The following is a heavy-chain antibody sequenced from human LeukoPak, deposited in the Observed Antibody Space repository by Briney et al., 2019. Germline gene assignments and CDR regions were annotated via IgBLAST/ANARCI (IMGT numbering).Heavy chain of an antibody. CDR2: ISAYNGNT. CDR3: ARDRSSLDYVTDYYYGMDV. D-gene: IGHD3-16*01. CDR1: GYTFTSYG. V-gene: IGHV1-18*01. Sequence: ASVKVSCKASGYTFTSYGISWVRQAPGQGLEWMGWISAYNGNTNYAQKLQGRVTMTTDTSTSTAYMELRSLRSDDTAVYYCARDRSSLDYVTDYYYGMDVWGQGTTVTVSS. J-gene: IGHJ6*02.